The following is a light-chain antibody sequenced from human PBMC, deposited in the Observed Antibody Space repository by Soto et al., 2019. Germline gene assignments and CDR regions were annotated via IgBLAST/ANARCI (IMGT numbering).Light chain of an antibody. J-gene: IGKJ1*01. Sequence: DIVMTQSPLSLPVTPGEPASISCRSSQSLLQTNGYTYLDWYLQKPGQSPQLLIYLTSIRASGVPDRFCGSGSGTEFTLKISKVEAEDVGVYYCMQSLQTPPWTFGPGTKVEFK. CDR1: QSLLQTNGYTY. CDR3: MQSLQTPPWT. V-gene: IGKV2-28*01. CDR2: LTS.